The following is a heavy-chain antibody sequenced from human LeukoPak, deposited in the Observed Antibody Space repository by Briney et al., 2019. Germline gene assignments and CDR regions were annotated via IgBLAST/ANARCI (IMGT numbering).Heavy chain of an antibody. V-gene: IGHV1-3*01. J-gene: IGHJ4*02. CDR2: INAGNGNT. Sequence: ASVNVSCKASGYTFTSYAMHWVRQAPGQRLEWMGWINAGNGNTKYSQKFQGRVTITRDTSASTAYMELSSLRSEDTAVYYCARVGWLVSGFDYWGQGTLVTVSS. D-gene: IGHD6-19*01. CDR1: GYTFTSYA. CDR3: ARVGWLVSGFDY.